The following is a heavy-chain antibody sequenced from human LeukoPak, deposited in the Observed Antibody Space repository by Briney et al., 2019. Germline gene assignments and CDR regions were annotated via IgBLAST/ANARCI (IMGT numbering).Heavy chain of an antibody. CDR2: ISSSGSTI. J-gene: IGHJ3*02. D-gene: IGHD3-16*02. Sequence: AGGSLGLSCAASGFTFSSYSMNWVRQAPGKGLEWVSYISSSGSTIYYADSVKGRFTISRDNAKNSLYLQMNSLRAEDTAVYYCARMIMITFGGVIVRGAAFDIWGQGTMVTVSS. V-gene: IGHV3-48*04. CDR3: ARMIMITFGGVIVRGAAFDI. CDR1: GFTFSSYS.